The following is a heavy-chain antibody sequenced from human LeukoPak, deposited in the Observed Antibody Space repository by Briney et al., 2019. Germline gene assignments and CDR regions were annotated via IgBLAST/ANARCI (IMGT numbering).Heavy chain of an antibody. J-gene: IGHJ4*02. CDR3: AREWDCSGGICFPRGFDF. V-gene: IGHV1-2*02. CDR1: GYTFTGYY. CDR2: ISPNNGGT. Sequence: GASVKVSCKASGYTFTGYYVHWVLQAPGQGLEWMGWISPNNGGTSYAHNFRDRVTMTTDTSINTAYMELSWLTSDDTAVYCCAREWDCSGGICFPRGFDFWGQGTLVTVSS. D-gene: IGHD2-15*01.